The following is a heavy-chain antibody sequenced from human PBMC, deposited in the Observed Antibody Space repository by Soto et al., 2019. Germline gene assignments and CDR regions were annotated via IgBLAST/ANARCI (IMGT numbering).Heavy chain of an antibody. Sequence: EVQLLESGGGLAQPGGSLRLSCAASGFTFSSYSMNWFRQAPGKGLEWVSLISGSGGVTSYADSVKGRVTISRDNSKNSLFLQKKSLRDECTAVDYCARVSECGVRCCDDGIDTWGPGTLVTVS. J-gene: IGHJ3*02. CDR1: GFTFSSYS. CDR2: ISGSGGVT. V-gene: IGHV3-23*01. CDR3: ARVSECGVRCCDDGIDT. D-gene: IGHD1-26*01.